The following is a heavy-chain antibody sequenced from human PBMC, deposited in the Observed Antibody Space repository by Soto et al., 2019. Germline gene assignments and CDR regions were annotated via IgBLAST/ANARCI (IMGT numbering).Heavy chain of an antibody. J-gene: IGHJ6*02. V-gene: IGHV1-18*01. CDR3: ARRENEVWFGELLRTYYYYGMDV. CDR1: GYTFTSYG. CDR2: ISAYNGDT. Sequence: ASVKVSCKASGYTFTSYGISWVRQAPGQGLEWMGWISAYNGDTNYAQKLQGRVTMTTDTSTSTAYMELRSLRSDDTAVYYCARRENEVWFGELLRTYYYYGMDVWGQGTTVTVSS. D-gene: IGHD3-10*01.